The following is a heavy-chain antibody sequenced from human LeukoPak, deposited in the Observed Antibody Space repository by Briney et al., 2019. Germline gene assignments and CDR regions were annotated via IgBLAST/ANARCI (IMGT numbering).Heavy chain of an antibody. D-gene: IGHD3-22*01. CDR2: IYATGNT. CDR3: ARRAGDYSHPYDY. CDR1: GFSFSSYA. Sequence: PGGSLRLSCAASGFSFSSYAMHWVRQAPGKGLEWVSFIYATGNTRNSDSVKGRFTISRDSSKNTLYLQMNSLRAEDTAVYYCARRAGDYSHPYDYWGQGTLVTVSS. J-gene: IGHJ4*02. V-gene: IGHV3-53*01.